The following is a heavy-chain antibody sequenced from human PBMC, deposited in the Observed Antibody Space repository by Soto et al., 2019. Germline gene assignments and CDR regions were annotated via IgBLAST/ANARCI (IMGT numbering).Heavy chain of an antibody. CDR2: IRSKANSYAT. J-gene: IGHJ3*02. CDR1: GFTFSGSA. Sequence: GGSLRLSCAASGFTFSGSAMHWVRQASGKGLEWVGRIRSKANSYATAYAASVKGRFTISRDDSKNTAYLQMNSLKTEDTAVYCCTRDYYYDSSGYQDAFDIWGQGTMVTVSS. V-gene: IGHV3-73*01. D-gene: IGHD3-22*01. CDR3: TRDYYYDSSGYQDAFDI.